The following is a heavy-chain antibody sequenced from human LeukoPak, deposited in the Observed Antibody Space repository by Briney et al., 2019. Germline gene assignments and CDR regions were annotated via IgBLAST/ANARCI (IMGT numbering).Heavy chain of an antibody. CDR3: ARETEIYTTSWSVALDY. CDR1: GFSVSNDY. CDR2: ISSAGDT. J-gene: IGHJ4*02. V-gene: IGHV3-66*01. D-gene: IGHD6-13*01. Sequence: GGSLRLSCATSGFSVSNDYMSWVRQAPGKGLEWVSVISSAGDTYYADSVKGRFSISRDTSKDTVFLEMNSLRAEDTAVYYCARETEIYTTSWSVALDYWGQGTLVTVSS.